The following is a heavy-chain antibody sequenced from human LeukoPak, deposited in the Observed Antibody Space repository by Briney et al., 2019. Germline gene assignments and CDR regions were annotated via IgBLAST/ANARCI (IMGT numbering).Heavy chain of an antibody. V-gene: IGHV3-7*01. CDR3: AKDMNTVTATFDY. J-gene: IGHJ4*02. Sequence: PGESLRLSCTASGFTFSNFWMGWVRQAPGKGLEWVASIKQDETEKFYLGSVKGRFTISRDNAKNSLYLQMNSLRAEDTAVYYCAKDMNTVTATFDYWGQGTLVTVSS. D-gene: IGHD4-17*01. CDR2: IKQDETEK. CDR1: GFTFSNFW.